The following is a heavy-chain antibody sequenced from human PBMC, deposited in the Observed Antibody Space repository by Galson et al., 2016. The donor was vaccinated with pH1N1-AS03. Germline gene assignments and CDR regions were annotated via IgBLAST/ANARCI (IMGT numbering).Heavy chain of an antibody. Sequence: CAISGDSVSTKNVAWNWFRQSPSRGLEWLGRTYYESKWYHNYAVSVKSRIIINPDTSKNQFSLQLNSVTPEDTAVYFCARRRLDPFRGASGWYFYFYGVDVWGQGTTVTVSS. V-gene: IGHV6-1*01. CDR2: TYYESKWYH. CDR1: GDSVSTKNVA. D-gene: IGHD6-25*01. CDR3: ARRRLDPFRGASGWYFYFYGVDV. J-gene: IGHJ6*02.